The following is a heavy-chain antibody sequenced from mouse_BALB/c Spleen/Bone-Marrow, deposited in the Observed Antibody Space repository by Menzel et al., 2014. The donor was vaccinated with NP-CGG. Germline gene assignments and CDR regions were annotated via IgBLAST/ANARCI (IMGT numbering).Heavy chain of an antibody. CDR1: GFTFSNYW. V-gene: IGHV6-6*02. CDR2: IRLKSNNYAT. J-gene: IGHJ2*01. Sequence: EVQLVESGGGLVQPGGSMKLSCVASGFTFSNYWMNWVRQSPEKGFEWVAEIRLKSNNYATHYAESVKGRFTISRDDSKSSVYLQMNNLRAEDTGIYYCTRRGYGNDYWGQGTTLTVSS. D-gene: IGHD2-10*02. CDR3: TRRGYGNDY.